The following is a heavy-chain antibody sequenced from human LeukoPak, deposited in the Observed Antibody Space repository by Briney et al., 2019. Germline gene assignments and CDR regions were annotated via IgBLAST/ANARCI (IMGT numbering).Heavy chain of an antibody. CDR3: ARVGGLRASDY. V-gene: IGHV3-21*01. CDR2: ISSSSSYI. J-gene: IGHJ4*02. CDR1: GFTFSSYS. D-gene: IGHD3-16*01. Sequence: GGSLRLSCAASGFTFSSYSMSWVRQAPGKGLEWVSSISSSSSYIYYADSVKGRFTISRDNAKNSPYLQMNSLRAEDTAVYYCARVGGLRASDYWGQGTLVTVSS.